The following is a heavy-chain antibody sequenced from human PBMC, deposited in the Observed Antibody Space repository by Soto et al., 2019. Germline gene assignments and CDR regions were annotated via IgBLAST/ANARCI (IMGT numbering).Heavy chain of an antibody. V-gene: IGHV1-18*01. CDR1: GYTFTSYG. Sequence: QVQLVQSRAEVKKPGASVKVSCKASGYTFTSYGISWVRQAPGQGLEWMGWISAYNGNTNYAQKLQGRVTMTTDTSTSTAYMQLRILRSDDTAVYYCARDRGWLQSLDGDYYNYGMDVWGQGTTVTVSS. J-gene: IGHJ6*02. CDR2: ISAYNGNT. CDR3: ARDRGWLQSLDGDYYNYGMDV. D-gene: IGHD5-12*01.